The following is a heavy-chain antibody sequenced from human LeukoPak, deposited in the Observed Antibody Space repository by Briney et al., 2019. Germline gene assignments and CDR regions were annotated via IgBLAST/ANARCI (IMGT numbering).Heavy chain of an antibody. D-gene: IGHD5-24*01. CDR1: GGTFSSYA. V-gene: IGHV1-69*04. CDR3: ARGGDGYPYYYYGMDV. J-gene: IGHJ6*02. Sequence: SVKVSCKASGGTFSSYAISWVRQAPGQGLEWMGRIIPILGIANYAQKFQGRVTITADKSTSTAYMELSSLRSEDTAVYYCARGGDGYPYYYYGMDVWGQGTTVTVSS. CDR2: IIPILGIA.